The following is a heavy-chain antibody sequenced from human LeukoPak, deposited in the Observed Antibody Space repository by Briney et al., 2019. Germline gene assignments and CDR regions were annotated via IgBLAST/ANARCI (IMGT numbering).Heavy chain of an antibody. V-gene: IGHV3-74*01. Sequence: GGSLRLSCAASGFTFSDTWMHWVRQAPGEGLVWVSRIRSDGSDTRYAESVKGRFTISRDNAKNTLYLQMNSLRAEDTAVYYCARRAGAYSHPYDYWGQGTLVTVSS. CDR1: GFTFSDTW. J-gene: IGHJ4*02. CDR2: IRSDGSDT. CDR3: ARRAGAYSHPYDY. D-gene: IGHD4/OR15-4a*01.